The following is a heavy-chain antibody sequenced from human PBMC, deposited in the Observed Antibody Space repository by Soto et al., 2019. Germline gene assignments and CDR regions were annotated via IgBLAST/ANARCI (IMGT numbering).Heavy chain of an antibody. CDR1: GGTFSSYA. CDR2: IIPIFGTA. V-gene: IGHV1-69*01. CDR3: ARLGTPYYSSWGNWFDP. J-gene: IGHJ5*02. Sequence: QVQLVQSGAEVQKPGSSVKVSCKASGGTFSSYAISRVRQAPGQGLEWMGGIIPIFGTANYAQKFQGRVTITADESTSTAYMELSSLRSEDTAVYYCARLGTPYYSSWGNWFDPWGQGTLVTVSS. D-gene: IGHD6-6*01.